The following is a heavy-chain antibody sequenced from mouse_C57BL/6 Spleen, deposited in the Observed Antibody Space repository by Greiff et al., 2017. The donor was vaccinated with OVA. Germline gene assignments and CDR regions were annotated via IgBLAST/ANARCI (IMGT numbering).Heavy chain of an antibody. CDR1: GFTFSDYG. CDR2: ISSGSSTI. CDR3: ARQGDYYGSSY. J-gene: IGHJ2*01. V-gene: IGHV5-17*01. D-gene: IGHD1-1*01. Sequence: EVKLMESGGGLVKPGGSLKLSCAASGFTFSDYGMHWVRQAPEKGLEWVAYISSGSSTIYYADTVKGRFTISRDNAKNTLFLQMTSLRSEDTAMYYCARQGDYYGSSYWGQGTTLTVSS.